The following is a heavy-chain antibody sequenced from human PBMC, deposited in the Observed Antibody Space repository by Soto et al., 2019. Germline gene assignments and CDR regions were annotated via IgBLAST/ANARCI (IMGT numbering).Heavy chain of an antibody. V-gene: IGHV3-30*04. CDR2: ISYDGSNK. D-gene: IGHD6-19*01. CDR3: AKDKCSSGWYCAFDI. Sequence: PGGSLRLSCAASGFTFSSYAMHWVRQAPGKGLEWVAVISYDGSNKYYADSVKGRFTISRDNSKNTLYLQMNSLRAEDTAVYYCAKDKCSSGWYCAFDIWGQGTMVTVSS. CDR1: GFTFSSYA. J-gene: IGHJ3*02.